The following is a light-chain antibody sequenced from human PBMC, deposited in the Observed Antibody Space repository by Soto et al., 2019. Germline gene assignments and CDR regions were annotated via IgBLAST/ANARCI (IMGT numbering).Light chain of an antibody. Sequence: DIQMTQSPSSLSASLGDKLTITCRASQSISNYLNWYQQKPGKAPKLLIYAASTLQTGVPSRFSGSGSGTHFTLTISSLQPEDFATYFCQHGYSTPLTFGGGTKVDIK. V-gene: IGKV1-39*01. CDR2: AAS. J-gene: IGKJ4*01. CDR1: QSISNY. CDR3: QHGYSTPLT.